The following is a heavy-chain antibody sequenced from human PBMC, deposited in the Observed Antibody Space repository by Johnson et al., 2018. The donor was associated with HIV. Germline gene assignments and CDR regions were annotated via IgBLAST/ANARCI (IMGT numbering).Heavy chain of an antibody. CDR2: ISWNSGSI. V-gene: IGHV3-9*01. D-gene: IGHD3-16*01. J-gene: IGHJ3*01. CDR1: GFTFDDYA. CDR3: VKDRNYGSYLLFFDV. Sequence: VKLVESGGGLVQPGRSLRLSCAASGFTFDDYAMHWVRQAPGKGLEWVSGISWNSGSIGYADSVKGRFTISRNAATNSLYLRMDSLRTEDTAFYYCVKDRNYGSYLLFFDVWGQETMVTVSS.